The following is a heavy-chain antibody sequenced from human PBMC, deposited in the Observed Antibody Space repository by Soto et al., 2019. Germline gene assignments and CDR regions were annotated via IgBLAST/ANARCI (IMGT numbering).Heavy chain of an antibody. D-gene: IGHD2-21*02. J-gene: IGHJ6*02. Sequence: SDTLSLTCSISGCSIPGYYSSWILHPPGKGLEWIGYMYNTGSTVYNPSFKSRVTISVDTSKNQFSLKLNSVTAADTAVYYCARDLWGYCGTDCYPLDVWGQGTTVT. V-gene: IGHV4-59*01. CDR3: ARDLWGYCGTDCYPLDV. CDR1: GCSIPGYY. CDR2: MYNTGST.